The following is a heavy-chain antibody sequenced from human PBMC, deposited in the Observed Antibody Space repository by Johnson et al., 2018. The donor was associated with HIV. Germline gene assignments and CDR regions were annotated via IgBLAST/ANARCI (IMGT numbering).Heavy chain of an antibody. V-gene: IGHV3-11*01. CDR1: GFTFSDYY. D-gene: IGHD1-7*01. CDR2: ISSSGSII. J-gene: IGHJ3*02. CDR3: ARALTGTTQGAFDS. Sequence: QVQLVESGGGLVQPGGSLRLSCAASGFTFSDYYMSWIRQAPGKGLEWVSYISSSGSIIYYADSVKGRFTISRDNAKNSLLLQMKSLRAEDTALYYCARALTGTTQGAFDSWGQGTMVTVSS.